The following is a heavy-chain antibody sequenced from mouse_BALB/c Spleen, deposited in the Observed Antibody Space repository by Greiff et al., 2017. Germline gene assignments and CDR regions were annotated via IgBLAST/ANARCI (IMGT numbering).Heavy chain of an antibody. CDR1: GYTFTSYW. CDR3: ARWYDYDGYYAMDY. D-gene: IGHD2-4*01. J-gene: IGHJ4*01. CDR2: INPSTGYT. Sequence: VQLQQSGAELAKPGASVKMSCKASGYTFTSYWMHWVKQRPGQGLEWIGYINPSTGYTEYNQKFKDKATLTADKSSSTAYMQLSSLTSEDSAVYYCARWYDYDGYYAMDYWGQGTSVTVSS. V-gene: IGHV1-7*01.